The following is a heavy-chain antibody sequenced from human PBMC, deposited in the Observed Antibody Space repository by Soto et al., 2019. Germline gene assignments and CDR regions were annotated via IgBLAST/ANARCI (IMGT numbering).Heavy chain of an antibody. D-gene: IGHD2-15*01. V-gene: IGHV1-46*01. J-gene: IGHJ4*02. CDR3: ARVRGGGSEYFFDY. Sequence: ASVKVSCKASGYTFTRYNVHWVRQAPGQGLEWMAIINPSGGTTYYVQKFEGRVTLTTDTSTSTVYMELSSLRSDDTAVYYCARVRGGGSEYFFDYWGQGALVTVSS. CDR1: GYTFTRYN. CDR2: INPSGGTT.